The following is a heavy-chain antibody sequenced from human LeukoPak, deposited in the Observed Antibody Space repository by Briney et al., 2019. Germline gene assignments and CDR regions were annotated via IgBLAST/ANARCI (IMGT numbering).Heavy chain of an antibody. CDR2: TYYRSKWYN. J-gene: IGHJ4*02. Sequence: SQTLSLTCAISGDSVSSNGAAWNWIRQSPSRGLEWLGRTYYRSKWYNDYAVSVKSRITINPDTSKDQFSLQMNSVTPEDTAVYYCARSQAGVESYSSSWYEVDYWGQGTLVTVSS. V-gene: IGHV6-1*01. CDR3: ARSQAGVESYSSSWYEVDY. D-gene: IGHD6-13*01. CDR1: GDSVSSNGAA.